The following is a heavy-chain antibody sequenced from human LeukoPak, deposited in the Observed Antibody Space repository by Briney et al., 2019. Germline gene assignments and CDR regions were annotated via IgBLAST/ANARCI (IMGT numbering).Heavy chain of an antibody. CDR3: TKESLPSWGMDV. J-gene: IGHJ6*02. Sequence: GGSLRLSCAASGFTFDDYAMHWVRQSPGKGLEWVAGISWNSGNIDYADSVKGRFAVSRDNAKNSLYLQMNSLRPEDTALYYCTKESLPSWGMDVWGQGTTVTVSS. CDR1: GFTFDDYA. CDR2: ISWNSGNI. V-gene: IGHV3-9*01.